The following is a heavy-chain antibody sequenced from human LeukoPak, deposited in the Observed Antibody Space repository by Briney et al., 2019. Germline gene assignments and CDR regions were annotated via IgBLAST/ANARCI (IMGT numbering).Heavy chain of an antibody. CDR3: ARDKGYYGSGSLFDY. V-gene: IGHV4-61*02. CDR2: IYTSGST. CDR1: GGSISSGSYY. Sequence: SETPSLTCTVSGGSISSGSYYWSWIRQPAGKGLEWIGRIYTSGSTNYNPSLKSRVTISVDTSKNQFSLKLSSVTAADTAVYYCARDKGYYGSGSLFDYWGQGTLVTVSS. D-gene: IGHD3-10*01. J-gene: IGHJ4*02.